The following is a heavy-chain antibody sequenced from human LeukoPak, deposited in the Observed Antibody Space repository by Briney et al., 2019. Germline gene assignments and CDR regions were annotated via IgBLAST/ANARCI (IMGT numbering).Heavy chain of an antibody. D-gene: IGHD3-10*01. J-gene: IGHJ4*02. Sequence: GGSLRLSCAASGFTFSSYAMSWVRQAPGKGLEWVSAISGSGGSTYYADSVKGRFTISRDNSKNTLYLQMNSLRVDDTALYYCASGSGTWSPDYWGQGTLVTVSS. CDR2: ISGSGGST. CDR1: GFTFSSYA. CDR3: ASGSGTWSPDY. V-gene: IGHV3-23*01.